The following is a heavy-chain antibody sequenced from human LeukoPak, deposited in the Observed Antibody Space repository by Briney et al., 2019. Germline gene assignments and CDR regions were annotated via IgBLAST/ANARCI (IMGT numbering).Heavy chain of an antibody. CDR2: IYSGGST. Sequence: GGSLRLSCAASGFTVSSNYMSWVRQAPGKGLEWVSVIYSGGSTYYADSVKGRFTISRDNSKNTLYLQMNSLRAEDTAVYYCARVLGYSGYDAFDTWGQGTMVTVSS. CDR3: ARVLGYSGYDAFDT. V-gene: IGHV3-66*01. CDR1: GFTVSSNY. D-gene: IGHD5-12*01. J-gene: IGHJ3*02.